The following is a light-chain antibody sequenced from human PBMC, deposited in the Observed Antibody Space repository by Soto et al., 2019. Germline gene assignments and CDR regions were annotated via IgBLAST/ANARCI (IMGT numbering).Light chain of an antibody. CDR1: SSSIGAGYD. CDR3: QSYDSTLSDRYV. V-gene: IGLV1-40*01. Sequence: QPVLTQPPSVSGAPGQRVTISCTGSSSSIGAGYDVHWYQQRPGTAPKLLTFGNSNRPSGVPDRFSGSKSGTSASLTITGLQAEDEGDYYCQSYDSTLSDRYVFGSGTKVTVL. J-gene: IGLJ1*01. CDR2: GNS.